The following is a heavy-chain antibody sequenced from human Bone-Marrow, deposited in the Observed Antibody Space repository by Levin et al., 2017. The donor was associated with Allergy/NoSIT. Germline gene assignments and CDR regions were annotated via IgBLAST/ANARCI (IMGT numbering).Heavy chain of an antibody. J-gene: IGHJ6*02. CDR3: ARDHCETSGCYEYHYRGMDV. V-gene: IGHV1-2*02. Sequence: GASVKVSCKASGYTFTGYYIQWVRQAPGQGLEWMGWINPKSGGTTIAQKFQGRVTMTRDPSIGTVYMELNRLTSDDTAVYYCARDHCETSGCYEYHYRGMDVWGPGTTVTVSS. D-gene: IGHD2-2*01. CDR2: INPKSGGT. CDR1: GYTFTGYY.